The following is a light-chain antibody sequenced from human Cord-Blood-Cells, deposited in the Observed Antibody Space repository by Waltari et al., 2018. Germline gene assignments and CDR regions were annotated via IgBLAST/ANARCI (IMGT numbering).Light chain of an antibody. CDR1: SSDVGGDNY. CDR3: SSSSSRSNWV. CDR2: DVS. V-gene: IGLV2-14*03. Sequence: QSALPHPAPLAWSPGQSTTISCTGTSSDVGGDNYVSWYQQHPGKAPKLMIYDVSNRPPGVAHRLSSSYSGSTASPTISWLQAEDEEDDYCSSSSSRSNWVFGGGTKLTVL. J-gene: IGLJ3*02.